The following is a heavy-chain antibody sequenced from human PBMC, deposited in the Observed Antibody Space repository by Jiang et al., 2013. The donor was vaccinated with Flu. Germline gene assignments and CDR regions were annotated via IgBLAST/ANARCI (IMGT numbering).Heavy chain of an antibody. CDR2: SIPVLALA. J-gene: IGHJ6*04. CDR3: AKETIEMPTTDLVFNYHGMDV. Sequence: GQGLEWMGGSIPVLALAMYAQNFEDRVTITADKSTGAGYMEVRSLTSEDTAVYYCAKETIEMPTTDLVFNYHGMDVWGTGTTVTVSS. V-gene: IGHV1-69*10. D-gene: IGHD5-24*01.